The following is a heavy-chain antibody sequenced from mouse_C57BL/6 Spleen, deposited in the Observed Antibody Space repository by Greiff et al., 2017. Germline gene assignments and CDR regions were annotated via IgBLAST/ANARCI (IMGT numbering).Heavy chain of an antibody. J-gene: IGHJ1*03. V-gene: IGHV14-2*01. D-gene: IGHD1-1*01. Sequence: VQLQQSGAGLVKPGASVKLSCTASGFNIKDYYMHWVKQRTEQGLEWIGRIDPEDGATKYAPKFQGKATITADTSSNTAYLQLSSLTSEDTAFYYCARTRYYGISLGYFDVWGTGTTVTVSS. CDR3: ARTRYYGISLGYFDV. CDR2: IDPEDGAT. CDR1: GFNIKDYY.